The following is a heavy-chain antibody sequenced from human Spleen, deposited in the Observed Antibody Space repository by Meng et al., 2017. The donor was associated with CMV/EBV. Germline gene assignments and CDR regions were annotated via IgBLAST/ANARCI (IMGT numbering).Heavy chain of an antibody. V-gene: IGHV4-30-4*08. D-gene: IGHD6-19*01. CDR1: GGSISSGDYY. J-gene: IGHJ4*02. Sequence: SETLSLTCTVSGGSISSGDYYWSWIRQPPGKGLEWIGYIYYSGSTYYNPSLKNRVTISVDTSKNQFSLKLSSVTAADTAVYYCARGGYSSGWSTYYFDYWGQGTLVTVSS. CDR3: ARGGYSSGWSTYYFDY. CDR2: IYYSGST.